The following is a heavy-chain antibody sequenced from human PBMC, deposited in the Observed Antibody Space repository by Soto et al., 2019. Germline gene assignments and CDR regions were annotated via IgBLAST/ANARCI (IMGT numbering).Heavy chain of an antibody. Sequence: SETLSLTCTVSGGSVTNSSYYWGWIRQSPGKGLEWIGSVYYRGRSYSKSSVKSRVTISVDTSKNQFSLNLNSVTASDTAVYFCVSQRTTVITQASFYYWGPGALVTVSS. CDR1: GGSVTNSSYY. CDR2: VYYRGRS. V-gene: IGHV4-39*01. D-gene: IGHD4-4*01. CDR3: VSQRTTVITQASFYY. J-gene: IGHJ4*02.